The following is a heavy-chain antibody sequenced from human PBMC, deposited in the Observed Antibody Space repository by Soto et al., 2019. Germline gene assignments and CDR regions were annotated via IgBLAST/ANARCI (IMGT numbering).Heavy chain of an antibody. CDR3: ARGSAAKRYFDL. CDR2: IFPSGAT. D-gene: IGHD5-18*01. J-gene: IGHJ2*01. CDR1: GAPISGGDYH. Sequence: QVQLQESGPGLVKPSQTLSLMCTVSGAPISGGDYHWSWIRQPPGKGLEWIGYIFPSGATHYNSSRRSRITTSVETSKSPFSLNLTPVTATDTAVYFCARGSAAKRYFDLWGRGTLVTVSS. V-gene: IGHV4-30-4*01.